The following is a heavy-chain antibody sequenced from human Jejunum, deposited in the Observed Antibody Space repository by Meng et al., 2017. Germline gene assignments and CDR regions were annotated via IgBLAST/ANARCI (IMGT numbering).Heavy chain of an antibody. CDR2: ISWTGSTV. D-gene: IGHD2-8*02. V-gene: IGHV3-48*03. J-gene: IGHJ4*02. CDR1: GFIFSSYE. CDR3: TIDWTHDTGGTGDH. Sequence: GESLKISCAASGFIFSSYEMNWVRQAPGKGLEWVSYISWTGSTVYYAHSVEGRFTISRDNAKNSLYLQMNSLKVEATAVYYCTIDWTHDTGGTGDHWGQGTLVTVSS.